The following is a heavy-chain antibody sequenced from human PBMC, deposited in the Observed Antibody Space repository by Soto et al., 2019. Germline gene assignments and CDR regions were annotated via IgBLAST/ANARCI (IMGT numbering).Heavy chain of an antibody. CDR1: GGTFSSYA. CDR2: IIPIFGTA. J-gene: IGHJ3*02. V-gene: IGHV1-69*01. CDR3: AREGGYCSGGSCYSTDAFDI. D-gene: IGHD2-15*01. Sequence: QVQLVQSGAEVKKPGSSVKVSCKASGGTFSSYAISWVRQAPGQGLEWMGGIIPIFGTANYAQKFQGRVTITADESTSTAYMELSSLRSEDTAVYYCAREGGYCSGGSCYSTDAFDIWGQGTMVTVSS.